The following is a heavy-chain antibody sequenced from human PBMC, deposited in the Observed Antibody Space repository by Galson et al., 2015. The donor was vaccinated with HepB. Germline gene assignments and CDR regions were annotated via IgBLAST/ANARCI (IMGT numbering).Heavy chain of an antibody. CDR1: GHTFTNYA. Sequence: SVKVSCKAPGHTFTNYAIHWVRQAPGQRLEWMGWINAGNGNTKYSQNFQDRVTITRDTSASTAYMELSSLRSEDTAVYFCAATSNSGYPYYYGMDVWGQGTTVTVSS. CDR2: INAGNGNT. V-gene: IGHV1-3*01. CDR3: AATSNSGYPYYYGMDV. D-gene: IGHD3-22*01. J-gene: IGHJ6*02.